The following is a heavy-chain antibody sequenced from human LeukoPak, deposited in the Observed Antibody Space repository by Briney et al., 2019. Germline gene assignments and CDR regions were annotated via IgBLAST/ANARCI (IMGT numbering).Heavy chain of an antibody. CDR1: GFTFSSYG. D-gene: IGHD5-18*01. CDR3: AKILGGYSYGYSVDY. J-gene: IGHJ4*02. Sequence: GGSLRLSCAASGFTFSSYGLTWVRQAPGKGLEWVSAISGSGGSTYYADSVKGRFTISRDNSKNTLYLQMNSLRAEDTAVYYCAKILGGYSYGYSVDYWGQGTLVTVSS. CDR2: ISGSGGST. V-gene: IGHV3-23*01.